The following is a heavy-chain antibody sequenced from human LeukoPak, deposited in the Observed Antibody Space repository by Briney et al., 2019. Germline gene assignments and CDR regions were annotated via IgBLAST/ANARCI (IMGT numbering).Heavy chain of an antibody. CDR1: GGSISSYY. CDR2: IYYSGST. Sequence: SETLSLTRTVSGGSISSYYWSWIRQPPGKGLEWIGYIYYSGSTNYNPSLKSRVTISVDTSKNQFSLKLSSVAAADTAVYYCARDPQGDDAFDIWGQGTMVTVSS. V-gene: IGHV4-59*01. CDR3: ARDPQGDDAFDI. D-gene: IGHD2-21*01. J-gene: IGHJ3*02.